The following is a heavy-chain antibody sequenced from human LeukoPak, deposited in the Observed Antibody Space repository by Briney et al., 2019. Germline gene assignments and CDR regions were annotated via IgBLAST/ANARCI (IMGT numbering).Heavy chain of an antibody. V-gene: IGHV5-51*01. Sequence: GESLKISCKGSGYSFSSYWIGWVRQMPGKGLEWMGIVYPGDSDTRYSPSFQGQVTISADKSINTAYLEWSSLKASDTAIYYCARQGAAGKYYYYYMDVWGKGTTVTVSS. CDR3: ARQGAAGKYYYYYMDV. CDR1: GYSFSSYW. D-gene: IGHD6-13*01. CDR2: VYPGDSDT. J-gene: IGHJ6*03.